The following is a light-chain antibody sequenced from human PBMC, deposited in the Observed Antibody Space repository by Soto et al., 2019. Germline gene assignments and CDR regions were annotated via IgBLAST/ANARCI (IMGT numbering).Light chain of an antibody. V-gene: IGKV3-20*01. CDR2: AAS. CDR3: QLYYSGM. Sequence: EIVLTQSPGTLSLSPGERATLSCRASQSVASNYLGWYQQKPGQAPRLLIYAASNRATGIPDRFSGGGSGTDFTLTISRLEPEDFAVYYCQLYYSGMFGQGTKVDIK. CDR1: QSVASNY. J-gene: IGKJ1*01.